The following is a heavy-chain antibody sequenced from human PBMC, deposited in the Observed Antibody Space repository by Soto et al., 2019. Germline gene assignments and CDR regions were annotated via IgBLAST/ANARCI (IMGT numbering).Heavy chain of an antibody. CDR2: INPNSGGT. D-gene: IGHD2-2*01. Sequence: GASVKVSCKASGYTFTGYCMHWVRQAPGQGLEWMGWINPNSGGTNYAQKFQGWVTMTRDTSISTAYMELSRLRSDDTAVYYCARESGQVVPAAMGRTYYYMDVWGKGTTVTVSS. V-gene: IGHV1-2*04. J-gene: IGHJ6*03. CDR3: ARESGQVVPAAMGRTYYYMDV. CDR1: GYTFTGYC.